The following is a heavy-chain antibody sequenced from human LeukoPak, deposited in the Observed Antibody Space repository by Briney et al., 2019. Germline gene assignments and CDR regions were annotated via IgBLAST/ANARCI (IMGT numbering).Heavy chain of an antibody. J-gene: IGHJ4*02. CDR1: EFTFSNYA. CDR3: ARGGSRWFDY. V-gene: IGHV3-7*04. Sequence: GGSLRLSCAAYEFTFSNYAMSWVRQAPGKGLERVANIREDGSEKNYVDSVKGRFTISRDNAKNPLYLQMNSLRGEDTAVYYCARGGSRWFDYWGQGILVTVSS. D-gene: IGHD6-13*01. CDR2: IREDGSEK.